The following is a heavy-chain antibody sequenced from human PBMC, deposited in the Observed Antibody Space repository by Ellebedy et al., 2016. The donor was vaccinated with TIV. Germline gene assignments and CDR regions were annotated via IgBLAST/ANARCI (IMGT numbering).Heavy chain of an antibody. CDR3: AGGYSSGWTDY. V-gene: IGHV4-59*10. D-gene: IGHD6-19*01. CDR2: IYTSGST. CDR1: GGSFSGYY. Sequence: MPSETLSLTCAVYGGSFSGYYWSWIRQPAGKGLEWIGRIYTSGSTNYNPSLQSRVTMSVDTSKNQFSLKLSSVTAADTAVYYCAGGYSSGWTDYWGQGTLVTVSS. J-gene: IGHJ4*02.